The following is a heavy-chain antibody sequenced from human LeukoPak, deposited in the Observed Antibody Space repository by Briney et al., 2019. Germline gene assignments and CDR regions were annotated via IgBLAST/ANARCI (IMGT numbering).Heavy chain of an antibody. D-gene: IGHD3-3*01. J-gene: IGHJ4*02. Sequence: PGGSLRLSCAASGFTFSSYSMNWVRQAPGKGLEWVSYISSSSSTIYYADSVKGRFTISRDNAKNSLYLQMNGLRAEDTAVYYCARNYDFWSGYYVLPDYWGQGTLVPVSS. CDR2: ISSSSSTI. CDR1: GFTFSSYS. CDR3: ARNYDFWSGYYVLPDY. V-gene: IGHV3-48*01.